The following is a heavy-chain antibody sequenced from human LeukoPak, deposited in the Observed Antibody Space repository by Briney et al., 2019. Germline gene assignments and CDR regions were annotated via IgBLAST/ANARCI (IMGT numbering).Heavy chain of an antibody. V-gene: IGHV1-3*01. CDR1: GYTFTSYA. CDR2: INAGNGNT. Sequence: ASVTVSCTASGYTFTSYAMHWVRQAPGQRLEWMGWINAGNGNTKYSQEFQGRVTITRDTSASTAYMELRSLRSDDTAVYYCARLLVVVTPLGTYNWFDPWGQGTLVTVSS. D-gene: IGHD2-21*02. J-gene: IGHJ5*02. CDR3: ARLLVVVTPLGTYNWFDP.